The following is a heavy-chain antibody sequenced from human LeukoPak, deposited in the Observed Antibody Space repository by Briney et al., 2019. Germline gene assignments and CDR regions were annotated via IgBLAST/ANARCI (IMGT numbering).Heavy chain of an antibody. CDR3: ASDLGSSWSTLGY. CDR1: GYTFTSYD. D-gene: IGHD6-13*01. J-gene: IGHJ4*02. Sequence: GASVKVSCKASGYTFTSYDINWVRPATGQGLEWMGWMNPNSGNTGYVQKFQGRVTMTRNTSISTAYIELSSLRSEDTAVYYCASDLGSSWSTLGYWGQGPLVTVSS. V-gene: IGHV1-8*01. CDR2: MNPNSGNT.